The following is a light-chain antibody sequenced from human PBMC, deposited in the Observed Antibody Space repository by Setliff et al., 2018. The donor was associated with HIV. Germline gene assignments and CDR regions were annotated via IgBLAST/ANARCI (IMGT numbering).Light chain of an antibody. V-gene: IGLV1-40*01. CDR2: DNH. CDR3: QSYDSSLSGYV. J-gene: IGLJ1*01. Sequence: QSVLTQPPSVSGAPGQMVTISCIGSSSNIGAGYDVHWYQQVPGTAPKLLIFDNHIRPSGVPDRFSGSKSGTSASLAITGLQAEDGADYYCQSYDSSLSGYVFGIGTKVTVL. CDR1: SSNIGAGYD.